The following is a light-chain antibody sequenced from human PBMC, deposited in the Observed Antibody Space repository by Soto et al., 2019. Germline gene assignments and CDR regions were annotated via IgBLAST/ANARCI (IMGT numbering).Light chain of an antibody. J-gene: IGKJ1*01. Sequence: IQFTQSPSSLSASVGDRVTINCRASQGISSYLAWYQQKPGKAPKLLIYAASSLQSGVPSRFSGSGSGTDFTLTISSLQPEDFATYYCQQSYNTPPTFGQGTKVDIK. CDR1: QGISSY. V-gene: IGKV1-39*01. CDR3: QQSYNTPPT. CDR2: AAS.